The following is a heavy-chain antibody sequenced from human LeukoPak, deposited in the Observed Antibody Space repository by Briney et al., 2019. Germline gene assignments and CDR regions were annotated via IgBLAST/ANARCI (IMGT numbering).Heavy chain of an antibody. D-gene: IGHD2-15*01. CDR1: GFTFSSYG. J-gene: IGHJ4*02. CDR3: ARETREYCGHSCYIDY. V-gene: IGHV3-33*01. CDR2: IWYDGSNK. Sequence: GGSLRLSCAASGFTFSSYGMHWVRQAPGKGLEWVAVIWYDGSNKYYADSVKGRFTISRDNSKNTLYLQMNSLRAEDTAVYYCARETREYCGHSCYIDYWGQGTLVTVSS.